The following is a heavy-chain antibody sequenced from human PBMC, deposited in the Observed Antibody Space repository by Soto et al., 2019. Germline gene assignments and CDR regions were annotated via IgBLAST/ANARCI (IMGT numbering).Heavy chain of an antibody. CDR2: IYYGGST. Sequence: SETLSLTCAVSGGSISSGDYSWNWIRQPPGKGLEWIGYIYYGGSTYYNPSLQSRVTMSVDRSRNQFSLKLNSVTAADTAVYYCARVRREYDNSGPVDYXGQGTLVTVS. V-gene: IGHV4-30-2*01. CDR1: GGSISSGDYS. J-gene: IGHJ4*02. CDR3: ARVRREYDNSGPVDY. D-gene: IGHD3-22*01.